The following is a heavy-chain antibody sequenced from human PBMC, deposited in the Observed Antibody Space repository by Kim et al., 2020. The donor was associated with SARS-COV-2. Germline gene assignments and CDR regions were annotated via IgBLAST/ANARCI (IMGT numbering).Heavy chain of an antibody. CDR2: IYPGDSDT. CDR1: GYTYSNYW. CDR3: ASTTIVNYPTYDY. Sequence: GESLKISCTASGYTYSNYWIAWVRQMPGKGLEWMGIIYPGDSDTRYSPSFRGQVTISADKSATTAFLQWSSLKASDTAIYYCASTTIVNYPTYDYWGQGTLVTVSS. D-gene: IGHD2-21*01. J-gene: IGHJ4*02. V-gene: IGHV5-51*01.